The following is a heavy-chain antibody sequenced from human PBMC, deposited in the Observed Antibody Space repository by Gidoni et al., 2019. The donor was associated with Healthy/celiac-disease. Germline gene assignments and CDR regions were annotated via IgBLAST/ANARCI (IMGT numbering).Heavy chain of an antibody. CDR2: IYYSGST. Sequence: QVQLQESGPGLVKPSETLSLTCTVSGGSISSYYWSWIRQPPGKGLEWIGYIYYSGSTNYNPSLKSRVTISVDTSKNQFSLKLSSVTAADTAVYYCARDGSGSTYFDYWGQGTLVTVSS. CDR3: ARDGSGSTYFDY. V-gene: IGHV4-59*01. CDR1: GGSISSYY. D-gene: IGHD3-10*01. J-gene: IGHJ4*02.